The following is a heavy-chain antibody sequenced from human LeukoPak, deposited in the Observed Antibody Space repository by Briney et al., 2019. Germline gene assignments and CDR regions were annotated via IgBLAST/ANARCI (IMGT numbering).Heavy chain of an antibody. Sequence: GGSLRLSCAASGFTFSSYAMSWVRQAPGKGLEWVSAISGSGLSTYYADSVKGRFSISRDNSKNTLYLQMNSLRAEDTAVYYCAKAYTSGSYFIDDAFDIWGQGTMVTASS. CDR2: ISGSGLST. V-gene: IGHV3-23*01. CDR1: GFTFSSYA. J-gene: IGHJ3*02. CDR3: AKAYTSGSYFIDDAFDI. D-gene: IGHD3-10*01.